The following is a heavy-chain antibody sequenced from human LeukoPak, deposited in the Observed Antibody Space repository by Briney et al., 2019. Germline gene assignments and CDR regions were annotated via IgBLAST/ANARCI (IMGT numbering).Heavy chain of an antibody. CDR1: GFTFSSYG. V-gene: IGHV3-30*18. Sequence: GGSLRLSCAASGFTFSSYGMHWVRQAPGKGLEWVAVISYDGSNKYYADSVKGRFTISRDNSKNTLYLQMNSLRAEDTAVYYCANEGEGAYGSGSYYGMDVWGQGTTVTVSS. D-gene: IGHD3-10*01. J-gene: IGHJ6*02. CDR3: ANEGEGAYGSGSYYGMDV. CDR2: ISYDGSNK.